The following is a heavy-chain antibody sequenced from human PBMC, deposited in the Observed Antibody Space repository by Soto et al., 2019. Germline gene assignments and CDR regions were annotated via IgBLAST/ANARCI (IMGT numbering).Heavy chain of an antibody. CDR3: ARVFEDYSSSSLFYYYGMDV. CDR1: GGSISSSSYY. Sequence: SETLSLTCTVSGGSISSSSYYWGWIRQPPGKGLEWIGSIYYSGSTYYNPSLKSRVTISVDTSKNQFSLKLSSVTAADTAVYYCARVFEDYSSSSLFYYYGMDVWGQGTTVT. J-gene: IGHJ6*02. CDR2: IYYSGST. V-gene: IGHV4-39*01. D-gene: IGHD6-6*01.